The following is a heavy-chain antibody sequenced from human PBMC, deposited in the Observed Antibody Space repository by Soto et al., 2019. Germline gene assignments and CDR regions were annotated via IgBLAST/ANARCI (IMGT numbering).Heavy chain of an antibody. D-gene: IGHD3-10*01. J-gene: IGHJ4*02. CDR1: GGSISSYY. CDR2: IYYSGST. Sequence: SETLSLTCTVSGGSISSYYWSWIRQPPGKGLEWIGYIYYSGSTNYNPSLKSRVTISVDTSKNQFSLKLSSVTAADTAVYYCGRGILPWSYYCDYWGQGTLITVSA. CDR3: GRGILPWSYYCDY. V-gene: IGHV4-59*01.